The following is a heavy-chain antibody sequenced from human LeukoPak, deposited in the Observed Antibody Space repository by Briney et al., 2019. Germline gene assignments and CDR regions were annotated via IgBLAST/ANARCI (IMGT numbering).Heavy chain of an antibody. CDR1: GFIFSSYA. J-gene: IGHJ6*02. D-gene: IGHD3-10*01. V-gene: IGHV3-23*01. Sequence: GGSLRLSCAASGFIFSSYAMSWVRQAPGKGLEWVSGISGSGGSTYYADSVKGRFTISRDNSKNTLYLQMNSLRAEDTAVYYCAKSSGGGYYYYGMDVWGQGTTVTVSS. CDR2: ISGSGGST. CDR3: AKSSGGGYYYYGMDV.